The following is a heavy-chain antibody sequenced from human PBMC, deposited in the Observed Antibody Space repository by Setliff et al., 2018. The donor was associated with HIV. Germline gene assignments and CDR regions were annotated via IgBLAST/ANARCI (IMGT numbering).Heavy chain of an antibody. CDR2: INHSGSA. CDR1: GGPFSGFY. CDR3: ARGLGYKGWFDP. J-gene: IGHJ5*02. D-gene: IGHD1-20*01. V-gene: IGHV4-34*01. Sequence: SETLSLTCAVYGGPFSGFYWTWIRQPPGKGLEWIGEINHSGSAKSNPSLKSRVTTLVDTSKNQFSLKLTSVTAADTAIYYCARGLGYKGWFDPWGQGTLVTVSS.